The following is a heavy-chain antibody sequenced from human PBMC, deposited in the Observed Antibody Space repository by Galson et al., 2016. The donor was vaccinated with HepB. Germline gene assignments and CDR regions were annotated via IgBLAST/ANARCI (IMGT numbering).Heavy chain of an antibody. CDR1: GFTFSDFS. J-gene: IGHJ4*02. D-gene: IGHD3-3*01. V-gene: IGHV3-21*01. CDR3: ARDRSNYDFWSGYMPDYYFDY. CDR2: ISSGSRDI. Sequence: SLRLSCAASGFTFSDFSMNWVRQAPGTGLEWVSSISSGSRDIYYADSVKGRFTISRDNAKNSLYLQMNSLRAEDTAVYYCARDRSNYDFWSGYMPDYYFDYWGQGTLVTVSS.